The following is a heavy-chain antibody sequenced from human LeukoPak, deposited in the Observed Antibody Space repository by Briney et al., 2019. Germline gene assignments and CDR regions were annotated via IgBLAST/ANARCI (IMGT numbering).Heavy chain of an antibody. Sequence: GGSLRLSCEASGFTLSSYSMNWVRQAPGKGLEWVSYISYSSGTIYYADSVKGRFTISRDNSKNTLYLQMNSLRAEDTAVYYCARLSGYYMDAWGKGTTVTISS. CDR3: ARLSGYYMDA. V-gene: IGHV3-48*01. CDR2: ISYSSGTI. CDR1: GFTLSSYS. J-gene: IGHJ6*03.